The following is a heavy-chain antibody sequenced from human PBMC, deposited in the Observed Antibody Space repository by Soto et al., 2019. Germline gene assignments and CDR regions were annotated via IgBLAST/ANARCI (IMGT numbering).Heavy chain of an antibody. J-gene: IGHJ4*02. CDR2: IYYSGST. D-gene: IGHD3-22*01. CDR3: ARVSDSSGYYYGVEYYFDY. Sequence: SETLSLTCTVSGGSISSYYWSWIRQPPGKGLEWIGYIYYSGSTNYNPSLKSRVTISVDTSKNQFSLKLSSVTAADTAVYYCARVSDSSGYYYGVEYYFDYWGQRTLVTVS. CDR1: GGSISSYY. V-gene: IGHV4-59*01.